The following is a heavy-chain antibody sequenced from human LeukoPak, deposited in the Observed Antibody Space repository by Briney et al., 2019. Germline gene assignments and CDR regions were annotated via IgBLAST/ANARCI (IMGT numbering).Heavy chain of an antibody. Sequence: GWSLRLSCAASGFTFSSYSMNWVRQSPGKGLEWVSSISSSSSYIYYADSVKGRFTISRDNAKNSLYLQMNSLRAEDTAVYYCAREGVGATTAYFDYWGQGTLVTVSS. CDR3: AREGVGATTAYFDY. D-gene: IGHD1-26*01. J-gene: IGHJ4*02. CDR2: ISSSSSYI. V-gene: IGHV3-21*01. CDR1: GFTFSSYS.